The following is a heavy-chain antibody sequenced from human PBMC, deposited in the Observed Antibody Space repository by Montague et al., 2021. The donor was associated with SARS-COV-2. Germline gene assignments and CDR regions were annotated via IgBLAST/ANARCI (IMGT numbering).Heavy chain of an antibody. CDR2: ISDSGST. J-gene: IGHJ4*02. V-gene: IGHV4-59*08. CDR1: GGSISSFY. D-gene: IGHD2-15*01. Sequence: SETLSLTCTVSGGSISSFYWSWFRQPPGKGLEWIGYISDSGSTNYNPSLTSRVTMSVDTSKNQFSLKVNSVTAADTAVYYCARHYSATLYAVYWGQGTLVTVSS. CDR3: ARHYSATLYAVY.